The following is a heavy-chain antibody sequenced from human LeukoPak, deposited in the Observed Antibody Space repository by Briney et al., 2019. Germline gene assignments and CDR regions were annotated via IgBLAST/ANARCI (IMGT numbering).Heavy chain of an antibody. V-gene: IGHV3-23*01. CDR3: AKRSVPAAILQFDY. D-gene: IGHD2-2*02. Sequence: GASLRLSCAASGCTFSSYAMSWVRQAPGKGLEWVSAISGSGGSTYYADSVKGRFTISRDNSKNTLYLQMNSLRAEDTAVYYCAKRSVPAAILQFDYWGQGTLVTVSS. CDR2: ISGSGGST. CDR1: GCTFSSYA. J-gene: IGHJ4*02.